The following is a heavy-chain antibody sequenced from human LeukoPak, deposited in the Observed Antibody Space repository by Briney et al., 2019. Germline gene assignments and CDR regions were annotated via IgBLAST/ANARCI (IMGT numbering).Heavy chain of an antibody. CDR2: INTDGSST. CDR1: GFTFSSYG. CDR3: ARDRDSSGWSGGFDY. Sequence: GGSLRLSCAASGFTFSSYGMHWVRQAPGKGLVWVSRINTDGSSTSYADSVKGRFTISRDNAKNTLYLQMNSLRAEDTAVYYCARDRDSSGWSGGFDYWGQGTLVTVSS. D-gene: IGHD6-19*01. V-gene: IGHV3-74*01. J-gene: IGHJ4*02.